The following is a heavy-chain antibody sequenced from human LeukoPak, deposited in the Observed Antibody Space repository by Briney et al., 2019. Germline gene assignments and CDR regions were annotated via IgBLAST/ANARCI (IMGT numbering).Heavy chain of an antibody. CDR2: ISGSGGST. J-gene: IGHJ4*02. D-gene: IGHD3-10*01. CDR3: AKDLWFGELSSYYFDY. Sequence: GGSLRLSCAASGFTFSSYAMSWVRRAPGKGLEWVSAISGSGGSTYYADSVKGRSTISRDNSKNTLYLQMNSLRAEDTAVYYCAKDLWFGELSSYYFDYWGQGTLVTVSS. V-gene: IGHV3-23*01. CDR1: GFTFSSYA.